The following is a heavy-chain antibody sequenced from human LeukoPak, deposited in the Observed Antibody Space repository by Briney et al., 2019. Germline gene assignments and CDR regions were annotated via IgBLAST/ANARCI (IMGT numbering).Heavy chain of an antibody. CDR1: GGSLGGYY. J-gene: IGHJ4*02. CDR2: INATGST. Sequence: SETLSLTCTVDGGSLGGYYWCWIRNPPRTGLEWNGEINATGSTNYNPALQGRVTISPDTSRRQFSLELSAVTAGDTAVFYCARALSTVTTYFDSPGQGTLVSVRS. CDR3: ARALSTVTTYFDS. D-gene: IGHD4-17*01. V-gene: IGHV4-34*01.